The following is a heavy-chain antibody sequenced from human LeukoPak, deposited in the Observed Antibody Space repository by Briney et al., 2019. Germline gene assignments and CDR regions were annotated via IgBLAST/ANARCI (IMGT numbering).Heavy chain of an antibody. CDR2: IASNGGST. Sequence: PGGSLRLSCAASGFTFSSYAMHWVRQAPGKGLEYVSAIASNGGSTYYANSVKGRFTISRDNSKNTLYLQMGSLRAEDMAVYYCARGSGSSGYYYPDYWGQGTLVTVSS. CDR1: GFTFSSYA. CDR3: ARGSGSSGYYYPDY. J-gene: IGHJ4*02. V-gene: IGHV3-64*01. D-gene: IGHD3-22*01.